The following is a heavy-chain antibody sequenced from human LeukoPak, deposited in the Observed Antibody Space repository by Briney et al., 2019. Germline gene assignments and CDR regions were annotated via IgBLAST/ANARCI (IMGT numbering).Heavy chain of an antibody. D-gene: IGHD3-22*01. V-gene: IGHV3-23*01. J-gene: IGHJ4*02. CDR1: GFTSSSYA. CDR3: AKDDVYYDSFDY. Sequence: GGSLRLSCAAPGFTSSSYAMSSVRQAPGEGVGWGSAIRGSVGSTYYADSVKGRFNNSRDNSKHTMYLQMNSLRAEDTAVYYCAKDDVYYDSFDYWGQGTLVTVSS. CDR2: IRGSVGST.